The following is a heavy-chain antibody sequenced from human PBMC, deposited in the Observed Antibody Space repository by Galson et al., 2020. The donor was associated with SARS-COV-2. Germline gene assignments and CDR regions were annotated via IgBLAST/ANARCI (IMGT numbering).Heavy chain of an antibody. Sequence: SETLSLTCTVSGGSISSYYWSWIRQPPGKGLEGIGNIYYSGSTNYNPSPNSRVTISVDTAKNQFSLKLSSVTAADTAVYYCARDNRGSGVWFDPWGQGTLVTVSS. CDR1: GGSISSYY. J-gene: IGHJ5*02. V-gene: IGHV4-59*01. D-gene: IGHD2-8*01. CDR2: IYYSGST. CDR3: ARDNRGSGVWFDP.